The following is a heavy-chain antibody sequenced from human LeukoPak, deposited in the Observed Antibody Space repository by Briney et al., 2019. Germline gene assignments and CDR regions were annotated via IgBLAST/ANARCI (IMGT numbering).Heavy chain of an antibody. J-gene: IGHJ3*02. Sequence: GRSLRLSCAASGFTFSSYGMHWVRQAPGKGLEWVAFIRYDGSNKYYADSVKGRFTISRDNSKNTLYLQMNSLRAEDTAVYYCAKDLITIFGVVTPPPSFDIWGQGTMVTVSS. V-gene: IGHV3-30*02. CDR3: AKDLITIFGVVTPPPSFDI. CDR2: IRYDGSNK. D-gene: IGHD3-3*01. CDR1: GFTFSSYG.